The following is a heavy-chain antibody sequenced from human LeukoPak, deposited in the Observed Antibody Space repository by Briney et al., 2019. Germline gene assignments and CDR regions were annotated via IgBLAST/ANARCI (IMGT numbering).Heavy chain of an antibody. CDR3: ARTAARRFDY. D-gene: IGHD6-6*01. CDR1: GFTLSSYA. V-gene: IGHV3-23*01. Sequence: GGSLRLSCAASGFTLSSYAMSWVRQAPGKGLEWVSTISGSGTATYYADSVKGRFTISRDNSKNTLYLQMNSLRAEDTAVYYCARTAARRFDYWGQGTLVTVSS. J-gene: IGHJ4*02. CDR2: ISGSGTAT.